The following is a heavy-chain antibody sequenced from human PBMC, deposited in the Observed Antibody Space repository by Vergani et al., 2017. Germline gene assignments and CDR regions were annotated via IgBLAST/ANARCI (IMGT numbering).Heavy chain of an antibody. V-gene: IGHV5-51*01. CDR2: IYPGDSDT. CDR1: GYSFTSYW. Sequence: EVQLVQSGAEVKKPGESLRISCKGSGYSFTSYWIGWVRQMPGKGLEWMGIIYPGDSDTRYSPTFQGQVTSSADKSISTAYLQWSSLKASDTAMYYCARHVHYGRRPAFRWYMDVWGKGTTVTVSS. J-gene: IGHJ6*03. CDR3: ARHVHYGRRPAFRWYMDV. D-gene: IGHD4-17*01.